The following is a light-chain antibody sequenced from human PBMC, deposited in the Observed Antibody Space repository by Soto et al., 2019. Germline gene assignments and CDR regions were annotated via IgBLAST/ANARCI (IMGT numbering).Light chain of an antibody. CDR3: QQSHNTWT. Sequence: DIQMTQSPSSLSASVGDRVTITCRASQSISRYLNWYQQKPGKAPKPLIYAASSLQSGVPLRFSGSGSGTDFTLTISSLQPEDFATYYCQQSHNTWTFGQGTRVEIK. V-gene: IGKV1-39*01. CDR1: QSISRY. J-gene: IGKJ1*01. CDR2: AAS.